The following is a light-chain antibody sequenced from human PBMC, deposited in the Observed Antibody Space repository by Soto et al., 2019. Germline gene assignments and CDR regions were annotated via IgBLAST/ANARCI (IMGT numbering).Light chain of an antibody. J-gene: IGKJ2*01. Sequence: EIVLTQSPGTLSLSPGERATLSSRASRSVSSRYLAWYQQKAGQAPRLLISGASSRATGIPDRFSGSGSGTDFTLIISRLEPEDFAMYYCHQYGYSPNTFGQGTKVEI. CDR3: HQYGYSPNT. V-gene: IGKV3-20*01. CDR2: GAS. CDR1: RSVSSRY.